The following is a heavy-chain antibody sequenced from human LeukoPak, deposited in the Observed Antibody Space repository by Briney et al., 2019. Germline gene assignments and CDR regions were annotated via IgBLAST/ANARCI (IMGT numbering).Heavy chain of an antibody. CDR1: GFTFSSYD. Sequence: PGGSLRLSCAASGFTFSSYDMHWVRQATGKGLEWVSAIGTAGDTYYPGSVKGRFTISRENAKNSLYLQMNSLRAGDTAVYYCARGLHRYSGYDPPVSGPPFCSGMDVWGQGTTVTVSS. D-gene: IGHD5-12*01. CDR3: ARGLHRYSGYDPPVSGPPFCSGMDV. V-gene: IGHV3-13*01. CDR2: IGTAGDT. J-gene: IGHJ6*02.